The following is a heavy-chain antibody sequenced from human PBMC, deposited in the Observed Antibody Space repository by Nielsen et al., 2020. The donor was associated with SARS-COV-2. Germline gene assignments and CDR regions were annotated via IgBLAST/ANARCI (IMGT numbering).Heavy chain of an antibody. CDR1: GGPLTGYY. J-gene: IGHJ6*03. V-gene: IGHV4-34*01. CDR2: IHHSGGT. CDR3: ASRAEGLQLWRRYYYYMDV. D-gene: IGHD5-18*01. Sequence: SETLSLTCTVYGGPLTGYYWTWIRQSPGKGLEWIGEIHHSGGTNYNPSLKSRVTISIDTSKNQFSLHLSSVTAADVAVYYCASRAEGLQLWRRYYYYMDVWGTGTTVTVSS.